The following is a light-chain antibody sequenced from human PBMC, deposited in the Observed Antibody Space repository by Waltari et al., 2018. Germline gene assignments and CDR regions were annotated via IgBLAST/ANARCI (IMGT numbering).Light chain of an antibody. CDR2: DAS. V-gene: IGKV1-33*01. CDR3: QQYHNFPLT. Sequence: DIKMTQSSSALSVSVGDRVTITCQASQGIVYFLNWYQHQPGKAPKLLIYDASNLETRVPSRFSGSGSGTDFTFTITSLQPEDIATYYCQQYHNFPLTFGQGTRLEIK. CDR1: QGIVYF. J-gene: IGKJ5*01.